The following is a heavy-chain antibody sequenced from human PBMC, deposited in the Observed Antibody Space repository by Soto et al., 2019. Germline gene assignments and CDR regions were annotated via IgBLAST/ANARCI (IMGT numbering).Heavy chain of an antibody. Sequence: GGSLRLSSAASGFPFTNAWMNWVRQAPGKGLEWVGRIKSKTDGGTIDYAAPVKGRFTISRDDSKTMLYLQMNSLKTEDTAVYYCTTSSIIITFGGVIVPAGYWGRGTLVTVSS. V-gene: IGHV3-15*01. D-gene: IGHD3-16*02. CDR3: TTSSIIITFGGVIVPAGY. CDR1: GFPFTNAW. CDR2: IKSKTDGGTI. J-gene: IGHJ4*02.